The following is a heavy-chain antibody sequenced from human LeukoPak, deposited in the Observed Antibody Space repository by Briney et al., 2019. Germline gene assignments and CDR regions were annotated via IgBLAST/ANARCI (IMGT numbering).Heavy chain of an antibody. CDR2: MYTLGNT. CDR1: GFSVSTNY. J-gene: IGHJ4*02. V-gene: IGHV3-66*01. CDR3: VRDYENLTGSKTRFHY. Sequence: WGSLRLSCAGTGFSVSTNYMSWVRQAPGKGLQWVSVMYTLGNTYYADSVKGRFTISRDNSKNTLYLQMNSLRAEDTAVYYCVRDYENLTGSKTRFHYWGQGTLVTVSS. D-gene: IGHD3-9*01.